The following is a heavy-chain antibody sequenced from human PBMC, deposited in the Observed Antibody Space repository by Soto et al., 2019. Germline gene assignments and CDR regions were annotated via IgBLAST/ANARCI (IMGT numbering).Heavy chain of an antibody. V-gene: IGHV3-74*01. CDR1: GFTFNSYY. Sequence: GGSLRLSCAASGFTFNSYYLHWVRQAPGKGLVWASRISYDGTTTIYAESVRGRFTISRDSAKNTLSLQMNSLSAEDTAVYYCARGLYGDSVGYDHWGQGTLVTVSS. D-gene: IGHD4-17*01. J-gene: IGHJ4*02. CDR2: ISYDGTTT. CDR3: ARGLYGDSVGYDH.